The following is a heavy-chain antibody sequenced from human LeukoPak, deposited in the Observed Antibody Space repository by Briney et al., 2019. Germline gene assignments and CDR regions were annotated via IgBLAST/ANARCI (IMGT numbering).Heavy chain of an antibody. CDR1: GFTFDDYA. J-gene: IGHJ4*02. CDR2: ISWNSGTI. CDR3: AKDIGSSSYGGLFNY. D-gene: IGHD6-6*01. V-gene: IGHV3-9*03. Sequence: GGSLRLSCAASGFTFDDYAMHWVRQAPGKGLEWVSGISWNSGTIVYADSVKGRFTISRDNAKNSLYLQMNSLRAEDMALYYCAKDIGSSSYGGLFNYWGQGTLVTVSS.